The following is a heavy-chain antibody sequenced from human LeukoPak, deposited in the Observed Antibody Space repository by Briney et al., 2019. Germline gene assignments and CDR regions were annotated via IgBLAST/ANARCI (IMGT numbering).Heavy chain of an antibody. D-gene: IGHD3-9*01. CDR3: AKQLQYDILTGPSNWFDP. V-gene: IGHV3-23*01. CDR2: ISGSGGST. J-gene: IGHJ5*02. CDR1: GFTFSSYA. Sequence: GGSLRLSCAASGFTFSSYAMSWVRQAPGKGLDGVSAISGSGGSTYYADSVKGRFTISRDNSKNTLYLQMNSLRAEDTAVYFFAKQLQYDILTGPSNWFDPRGQGTLVTVSS.